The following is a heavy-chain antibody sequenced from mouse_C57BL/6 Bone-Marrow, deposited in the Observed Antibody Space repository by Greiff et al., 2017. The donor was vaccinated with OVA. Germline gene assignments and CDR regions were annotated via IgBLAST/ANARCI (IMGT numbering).Heavy chain of an antibody. V-gene: IGHV1-39*01. D-gene: IGHD2-4*01. Sequence: VQLQQSGPELVKPGASVKISCKASGYSFTDYNMNWVKQSTGKSLEWIGVINPNYGTTSYNQKFKGKATLTVDQSSSTAYMQLNSLTSEDSAVYYCAREGDYDVRYYAMDYWGQGTSVTVSS. J-gene: IGHJ4*01. CDR3: AREGDYDVRYYAMDY. CDR1: GYSFTDYN. CDR2: INPNYGTT.